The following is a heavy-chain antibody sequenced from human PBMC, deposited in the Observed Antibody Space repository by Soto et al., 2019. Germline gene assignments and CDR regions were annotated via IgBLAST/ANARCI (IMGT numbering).Heavy chain of an antibody. Sequence: QVQLVQSGAEVKKPGTAVKVSCKASGYSFATSAIHWVRRSPVQGLEWMGWINPYSGDTEDSATFRDRVTITRDTPATTAYMELRGLTSADTAVYYCARRYSAAGWLEPWGQGTLFTVS. CDR1: GYSFATSA. CDR3: ARRYSAAGWLEP. J-gene: IGHJ5*02. D-gene: IGHD5-18*01. CDR2: INPYSGDT. V-gene: IGHV1-3*01.